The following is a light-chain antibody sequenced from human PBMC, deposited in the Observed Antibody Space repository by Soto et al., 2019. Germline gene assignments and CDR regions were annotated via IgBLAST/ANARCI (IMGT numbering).Light chain of an antibody. CDR2: GAS. CDR1: QNIHIN. Sequence: EIVMTQSPDTLSVSPGDTATLSCRSSQNIHINLAWYQQKPGQAPTLLIYGASSRATGIPDRFSGSGSGTDFTLTISRLEPEDFAVYYCQQYGSSPRGTFGQGTKVDIK. J-gene: IGKJ1*01. V-gene: IGKV3-20*01. CDR3: QQYGSSPRGT.